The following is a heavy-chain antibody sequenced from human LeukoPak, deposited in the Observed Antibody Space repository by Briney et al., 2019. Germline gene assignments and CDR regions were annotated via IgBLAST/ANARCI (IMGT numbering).Heavy chain of an antibody. Sequence: GGSLRLSCAASGFTFSSYWMSWVRQAPGKGLEWVVNIKQDGSEKYYVDSVKGRFTISRDNAKNSLYLQMNSLRAEDTAVYYCASYDDSSGYFDAFDIWGQGTMVTVSS. V-gene: IGHV3-7*05. CDR2: IKQDGSEK. D-gene: IGHD3-22*01. J-gene: IGHJ3*02. CDR3: ASYDDSSGYFDAFDI. CDR1: GFTFSSYW.